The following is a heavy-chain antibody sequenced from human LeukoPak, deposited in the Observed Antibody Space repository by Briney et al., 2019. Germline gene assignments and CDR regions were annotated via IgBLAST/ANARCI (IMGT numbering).Heavy chain of an antibody. Sequence: SVKVSCKASGGTFSSYAISWVRQAPGQGLEWMGGIIPIFGTANYAQKFQGRVTITADKSTSTAYMELSSLRSEDTAVYYCARDNSVEDTAWWFDPWGQGTLVTVSS. D-gene: IGHD4-23*01. CDR1: GGTFSSYA. V-gene: IGHV1-69*06. CDR2: IIPIFGTA. J-gene: IGHJ5*02. CDR3: ARDNSVEDTAWWFDP.